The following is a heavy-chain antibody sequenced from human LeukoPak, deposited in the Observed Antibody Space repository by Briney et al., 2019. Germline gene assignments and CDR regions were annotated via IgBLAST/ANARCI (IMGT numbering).Heavy chain of an antibody. CDR2: IIPIFGTA. CDR1: GGTFSSYA. J-gene: IGHJ4*02. CDR3: ARGYSSSSYFDY. D-gene: IGHD6-6*01. Sequence: SVKVSCKASGGTFSSYAVSWVRQAPGQGLEWMGGIIPIFGTANYAQKFQGRVTITTDESTSTAYMELSSLRSEDTAVYYCARGYSSSSYFDYWGQGTLVTVSS. V-gene: IGHV1-69*05.